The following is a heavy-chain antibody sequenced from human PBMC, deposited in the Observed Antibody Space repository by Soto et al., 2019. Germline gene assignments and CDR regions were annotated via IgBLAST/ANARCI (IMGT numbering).Heavy chain of an antibody. CDR3: ARENSYFDY. CDR2: ISAYNANA. CDR1: GYTFRNLG. J-gene: IGHJ4*02. Sequence: QIQLLQSGAEVKKPGASVKVTCKASGYTFRNLGISWVRQAPGQGLEWMGWISAYNANANYAQKFQGRLTMTPDTSTSTAYMEPRSLRSDDTAVYSCARENSYFDYWGQGTLVTVSS. V-gene: IGHV1-18*01.